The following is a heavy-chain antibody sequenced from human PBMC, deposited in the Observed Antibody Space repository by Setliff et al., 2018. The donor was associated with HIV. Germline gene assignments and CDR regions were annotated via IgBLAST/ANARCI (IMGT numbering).Heavy chain of an antibody. V-gene: IGHV1-69*13. Sequence: SVKVSCKASGGTFSNYAISWVRQAPGQGLEWMGGVIPIFGSTKYAQKFYGRVTITADESTDTVEMELTSLTSEDTAMYYCARDDHYYDMGSIYSDWYFDVWGPATQVTVSS. CDR2: VIPIFGST. CDR1: GGTFSNYA. CDR3: ARDDHYYDMGSIYSDWYFDV. D-gene: IGHD3-22*01. J-gene: IGHJ2*01.